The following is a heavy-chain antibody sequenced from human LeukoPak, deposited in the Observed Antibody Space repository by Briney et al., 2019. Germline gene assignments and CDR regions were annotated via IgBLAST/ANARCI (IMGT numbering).Heavy chain of an antibody. V-gene: IGHV3-23*01. CDR2: ISGSGSST. Sequence: PGGSLRLSCAASGFTFSNYAMSWVRQAPGKGLEWVSAISGSGSSTYYADSVKGRFTISRDNSKNTLYLQMDSLRADDTAVYYCAKDIRGYNRPYGYWGQGTLVTVSS. CDR3: AKDIRGYNRPYGY. CDR1: GFTFSNYA. D-gene: IGHD3-10*01. J-gene: IGHJ4*02.